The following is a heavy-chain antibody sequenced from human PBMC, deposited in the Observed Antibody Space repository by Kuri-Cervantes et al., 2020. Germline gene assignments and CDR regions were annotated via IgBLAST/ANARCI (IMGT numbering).Heavy chain of an antibody. J-gene: IGHJ5*02. CDR3: ARDQPKSVYYDFWSGYPNWFDP. CDR1: QFTFSSYY. V-gene: IGHV3-7*01. Sequence: GGSLRLSCAASQFTFSSYYMNCVRQAPGKGLEWVANIKQDGSEKYYVDSVKGRFTISRDNAKNSLYLQMNSLRAEDTAVYYCARDQPKSVYYDFWSGYPNWFDPWGQGTLVTVSS. CDR2: IKQDGSEK. D-gene: IGHD3-3*01.